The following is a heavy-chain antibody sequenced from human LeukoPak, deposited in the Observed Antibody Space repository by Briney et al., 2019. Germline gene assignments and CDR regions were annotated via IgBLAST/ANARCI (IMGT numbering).Heavy chain of an antibody. CDR1: GFTFSSYV. J-gene: IGHJ3*02. D-gene: IGHD4-17*01. Sequence: PGGSLRLSCAASGFTFSSYVMHWVRQAPGKGLEWVAVISYDGSNKYYADSVKGRFTISRDNSKNTLYLQMNSLRAEDTAVYYCAKDYGDYSSRGAFDIWGQGTMVTVSS. V-gene: IGHV3-30*18. CDR3: AKDYGDYSSRGAFDI. CDR2: ISYDGSNK.